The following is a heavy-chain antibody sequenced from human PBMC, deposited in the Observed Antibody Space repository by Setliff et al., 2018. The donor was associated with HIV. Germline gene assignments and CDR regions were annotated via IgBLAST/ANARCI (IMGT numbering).Heavy chain of an antibody. J-gene: IGHJ2*01. V-gene: IGHV4-34*01. CDR1: GMSFSGYH. CDR3: ARVGRERLVTSGRYFDL. CDR2: ITHAGST. Sequence: PSETLSLTCAVYGMSFSGYHWSWIRQTPGEGLEWIAEITHAGSTQYNPSLKSRVTMSADTSKNQFFLKLKSVTVGDTALYYCARVGRERLVTSGRYFDLWGRGTLVTVS.